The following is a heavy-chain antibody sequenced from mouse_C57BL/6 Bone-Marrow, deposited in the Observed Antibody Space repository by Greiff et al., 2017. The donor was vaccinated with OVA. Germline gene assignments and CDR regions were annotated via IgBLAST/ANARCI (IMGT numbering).Heavy chain of an antibody. J-gene: IGHJ3*01. CDR3: SEDAAGYYCAQSPYFYGSSYVPFAY. D-gene: IGHD1-1*01. Sequence: QVQLQQSGPELARPWASVQISCQAFYTFSRRVHFAIRDTNYWMQWVKQRPGQGLEWIGAIYPGNGVTSYIQKLKGKATFTADKSSSTAYMQLIRLTSEDAAGYYCAQSPYFYGSSYVPFAYWGQGTLVTVSA. CDR1: YTFSRRVH. V-gene: IGHV1-87*01. CDR2: GQGLEWIG.